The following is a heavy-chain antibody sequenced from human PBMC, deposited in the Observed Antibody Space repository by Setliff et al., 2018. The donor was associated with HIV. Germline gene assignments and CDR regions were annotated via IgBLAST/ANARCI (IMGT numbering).Heavy chain of an antibody. CDR2: IYYRGSA. V-gene: IGHV4-39*07. D-gene: IGHD3-10*01. J-gene: IGHJ4*02. CDR3: ARARGPPLPVLDF. CDR1: GGSITTTNYY. Sequence: PSETLSLTCTVSGGSITTTNYYWGWVRQSPGKGLEWIGVIYYRGSAYYNLSLQSRVTLSVDTSKNSFSLHLTSVTAADTAVYFCARARGPPLPVLDFWGPGTLVTVS.